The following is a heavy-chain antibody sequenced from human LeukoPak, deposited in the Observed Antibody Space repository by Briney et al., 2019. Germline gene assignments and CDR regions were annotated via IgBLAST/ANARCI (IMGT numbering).Heavy chain of an antibody. J-gene: IGHJ4*02. CDR1: GFTFSSYA. CDR3: ARNDYASSSGYDF. V-gene: IGHV3-21*01. Sequence: PGGSLRLSCAASGFTFSSYAMSWVRQAAGKGLEWVSSISSGSDHIYYADSVKGRFTISRDNAKNSLYLQMDSLRAEDTAVFFCARNDYASSSGYDFWGQGTLVTVSS. CDR2: ISSGSDHI. D-gene: IGHD6-6*01.